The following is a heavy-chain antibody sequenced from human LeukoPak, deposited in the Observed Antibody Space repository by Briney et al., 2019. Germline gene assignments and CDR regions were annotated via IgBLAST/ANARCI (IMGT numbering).Heavy chain of an antibody. CDR3: ARSPYCSSTSCYDYYYYYGMDV. V-gene: IGHV4-34*01. J-gene: IGHJ6*02. D-gene: IGHD2-2*01. CDR1: GGSFSGYY. CDR2: INHSGST. Sequence: SETLSLTCAVYGGSFSGYYWSWIRQPPVKGLEWIGEINHSGSTNYNPSLKSRVTISVDTSKNQFSLKLSSVTAADTAVYYCARSPYCSSTSCYDYYYYYGMDVWGQGTTVTVSS.